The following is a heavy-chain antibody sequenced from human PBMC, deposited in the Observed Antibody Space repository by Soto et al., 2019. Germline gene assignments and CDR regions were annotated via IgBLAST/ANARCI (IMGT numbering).Heavy chain of an antibody. CDR2: ISSSSSYI. Sequence: EVQLVESGGGLVQPGGSLRLSCAASGFTFSSYSMNWVRQAPGKGLEWVSSISSSSSYIYYADSVKGRFTISRDNAKNSLYLQMNSLRAEDTAVYYCARDLTTVTPPYYYCGMDVWGQGTTVTVSS. CDR1: GFTFSSYS. V-gene: IGHV3-21*01. CDR3: ARDLTTVTPPYYYCGMDV. D-gene: IGHD4-17*01. J-gene: IGHJ6*02.